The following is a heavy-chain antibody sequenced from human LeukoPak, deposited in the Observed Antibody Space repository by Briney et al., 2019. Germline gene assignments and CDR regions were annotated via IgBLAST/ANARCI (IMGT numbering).Heavy chain of an antibody. CDR2: IYYSGST. Sequence: SETLSLTCTVSGGSISSSSYYWSWIRQPPGKGLEWIGYIYYSGSTNYNPSLKSRVTISVDTSKNQFSLKLSSVTAADTAVYYCARAYCGGDCYLPFDYWGQGTLVTVSS. J-gene: IGHJ4*02. V-gene: IGHV4-61*01. D-gene: IGHD2-21*02. CDR1: GGSISSSSYY. CDR3: ARAYCGGDCYLPFDY.